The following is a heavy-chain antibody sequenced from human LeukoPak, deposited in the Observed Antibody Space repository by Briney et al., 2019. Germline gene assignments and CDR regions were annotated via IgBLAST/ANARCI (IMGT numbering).Heavy chain of an antibody. V-gene: IGHV5-51*01. D-gene: IGHD3-22*01. CDR1: GYSFTSYW. J-gene: IGHJ4*02. CDR3: ARQVYYYDSSGYYYFDY. CDR2: IYPGDSDT. Sequence: GESLKISCKGSGYSFTSYWIGWVRRMPGKGLEWMGIIYPGDSDTRYSPSFQGQVTISADKSISTAYLQWSSLKASDTAMYYCARQVYYYDSSGYYYFDYWGQGTLVTVSS.